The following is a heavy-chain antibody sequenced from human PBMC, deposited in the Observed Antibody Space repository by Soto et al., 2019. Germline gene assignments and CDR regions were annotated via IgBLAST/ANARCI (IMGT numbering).Heavy chain of an antibody. CDR3: SRSSGDDFFYYGMDV. CDR2: VYARGAT. V-gene: IGHV4-59*10. CDR1: GASITSHY. D-gene: IGHD4-17*01. Sequence: SETLSLTCSVSGASITSHYWNWIRQSAGEGLQWIGRVYARGATNYNPSLKSRVTISGDTSKNQFSLKLTSVTAADTAVYYCSRSSGDDFFYYGMDVWGHGTTVTVSS. J-gene: IGHJ6*02.